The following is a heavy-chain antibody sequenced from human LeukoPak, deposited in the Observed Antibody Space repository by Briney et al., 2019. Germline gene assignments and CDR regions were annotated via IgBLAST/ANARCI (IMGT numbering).Heavy chain of an antibody. D-gene: IGHD3-22*01. CDR3: ARKYYDSSGYYYYYYMDV. Sequence: ASVKVSCKASGYTFTYYYMYWVRQAPEQGLGWWGWINPNSGGTNYAQKFQGRVTMTRDTSISTAYMELSRLRSDDTAVYYCARKYYDSSGYYYYYYMDVWGKGTTVTISS. CDR2: INPNSGGT. J-gene: IGHJ6*03. CDR1: GYTFTYYY. V-gene: IGHV1-2*02.